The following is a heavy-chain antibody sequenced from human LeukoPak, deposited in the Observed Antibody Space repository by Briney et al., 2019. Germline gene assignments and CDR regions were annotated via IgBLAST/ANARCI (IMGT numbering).Heavy chain of an antibody. CDR3: ARDRDHDYGDPIDY. J-gene: IGHJ4*02. CDR2: ISAYNGNT. CDR1: GYTFTSYG. D-gene: IGHD4-17*01. Sequence: ASVKVSCKASGYTFTSYGISWVRQAPGQGLEWMGWISAYNGNTNYAQKLQGRVTMTTDTSTSTAHMELRSLRSDDTAVYYCARDRDHDYGDPIDYWGQGTLVTVSS. V-gene: IGHV1-18*01.